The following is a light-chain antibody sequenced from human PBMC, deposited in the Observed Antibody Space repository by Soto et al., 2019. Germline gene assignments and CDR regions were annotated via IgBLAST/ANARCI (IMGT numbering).Light chain of an antibody. CDR3: TSYTTRNLWV. V-gene: IGLV2-14*01. Sequence: QSVLTQPASVSGSPGQSITISCTGTSSDVGGYNYVSWYQQHPGKVPKLMIFEVSNRPSGVSNRFSGSKSGNTASLTISGLQAEDEADYYCTSYTTRNLWVFGGGTQLTVL. CDR2: EVS. CDR1: SSDVGGYNY. J-gene: IGLJ3*02.